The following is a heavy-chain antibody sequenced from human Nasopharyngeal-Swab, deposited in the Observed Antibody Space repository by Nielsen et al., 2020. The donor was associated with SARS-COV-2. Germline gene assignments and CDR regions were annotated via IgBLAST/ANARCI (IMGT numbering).Heavy chain of an antibody. Sequence: WVRQGPGQRLEWMGWINAGNGNTKYSQKFQGRVTITRDTYASTAYMELSSLRSEDTAVYYCARMVYAHHFDYWGQGTLVTVSS. CDR3: ARMVYAHHFDY. CDR2: INAGNGNT. D-gene: IGHD2-8*01. V-gene: IGHV1-3*01. J-gene: IGHJ4*02.